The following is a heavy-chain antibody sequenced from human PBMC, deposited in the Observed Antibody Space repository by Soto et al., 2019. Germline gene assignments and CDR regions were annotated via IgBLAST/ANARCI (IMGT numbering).Heavy chain of an antibody. CDR1: GDSLRGQS. CDR2: LDQSGGT. Sequence: SETLSLTCAVVGDSLRGQSWNWIRQSPGKGLEWIGELDQSGGTNYNPSLKSRAIISDDTSKNQFSLTLTSVTAADTAVYYCAREDSSGWSGESLDVWGQGTTVTVSS. CDR3: AREDSSGWSGESLDV. J-gene: IGHJ6*02. V-gene: IGHV4-34*01. D-gene: IGHD6-19*01.